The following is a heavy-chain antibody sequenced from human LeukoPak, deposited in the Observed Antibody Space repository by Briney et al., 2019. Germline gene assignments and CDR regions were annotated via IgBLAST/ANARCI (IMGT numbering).Heavy chain of an antibody. Sequence: GGSLRLSCVASGFTFRDYWMTWVRQAPGKGLEWVANIKEDGSQINHVDSVKGRFTVSRDNAKNSLYLQMNSLRVEDTAVYYCAKHKIAWRTFDCWGQGTLVTVSS. CDR2: IKEDGSQI. CDR3: AKHKIAWRTFDC. CDR1: GFTFRDYW. D-gene: IGHD1/OR15-1a*01. V-gene: IGHV3-7*01. J-gene: IGHJ4*02.